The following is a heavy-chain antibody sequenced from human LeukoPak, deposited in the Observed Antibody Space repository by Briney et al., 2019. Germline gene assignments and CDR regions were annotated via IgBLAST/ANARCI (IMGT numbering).Heavy chain of an antibody. CDR3: ASERDLLRRYSIDY. CDR2: ISYDGSNK. Sequence: GGSLRLSCAASGFTFSSYAMHWVRQAPGKGLEWVAVISYDGSNKYYADSVKGRFTISRDNSKNTLYLQMNSLRAEDTAVYYCASERDLLRRYSIDYWGQGTLVTVSS. J-gene: IGHJ4*02. D-gene: IGHD5-24*01. V-gene: IGHV3-30-3*01. CDR1: GFTFSSYA.